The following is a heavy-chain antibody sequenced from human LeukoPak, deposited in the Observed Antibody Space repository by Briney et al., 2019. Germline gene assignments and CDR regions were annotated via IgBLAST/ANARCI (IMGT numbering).Heavy chain of an antibody. J-gene: IGHJ4*02. V-gene: IGHV3-7*01. Sequence: GRSLRLSCAASGFTFSSYWMSWVRQAPGQGLEWVANIKQDGRGKYYADSVKGRFTISRDNAKNSLYLQMNSLRAEDTAVYYCATSGLDFDYWGQGTLVTVSS. CDR2: IKQDGRGK. CDR3: ATSGLDFDY. CDR1: GFTFSSYW. D-gene: IGHD6-19*01.